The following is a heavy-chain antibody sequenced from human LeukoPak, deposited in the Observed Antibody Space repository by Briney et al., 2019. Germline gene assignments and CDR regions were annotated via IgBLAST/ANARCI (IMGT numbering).Heavy chain of an antibody. Sequence: LGGSLRLSCATSGFTFSSYSMNWVRQAPGTGLEWVSSISSGSDYIYYADSVKGRFTISRDSAKNSLYLQMTSLRAEDTAVYYCASTNHYYGSGTYDYYFDYWGQGTLITVSS. CDR3: ASTNHYYGSGTYDYYFDY. CDR2: ISSGSDYI. V-gene: IGHV3-21*01. D-gene: IGHD3-10*01. J-gene: IGHJ4*02. CDR1: GFTFSSYS.